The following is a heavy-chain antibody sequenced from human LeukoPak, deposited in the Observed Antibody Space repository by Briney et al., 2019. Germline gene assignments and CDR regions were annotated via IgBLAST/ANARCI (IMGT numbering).Heavy chain of an antibody. CDR2: IYYSGST. D-gene: IGHD5-12*01. V-gene: IGHV4-59*12. CDR3: ARGPDIVATIWEYGDSGGYAFDI. Sequence: SETLSLTCTVSGGSISSYYWSWIRQPPGKGLEWIGYIYYSGSTNYNPSHKSRVTISVDTSKNQFSLKLSSVTAADKAVYYCARGPDIVATIWEYGDSGGYAFDIWAKGQWSPSLQ. J-gene: IGHJ3*02. CDR1: GGSISSYY.